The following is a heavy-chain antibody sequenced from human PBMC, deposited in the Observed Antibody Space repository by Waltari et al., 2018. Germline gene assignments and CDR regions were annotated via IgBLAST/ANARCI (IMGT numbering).Heavy chain of an antibody. CDR3: ARSRENPVAGTSPSGLDY. D-gene: IGHD6-19*01. CDR1: GGSFSGYY. J-gene: IGHJ4*02. CDR2: INHSGST. V-gene: IGHV4-34*01. Sequence: QVQLQQWGAGLLKPSETLSLTCAVYGGSFSGYYWSWIRQPPGKGLEWIGEINHSGSTNYNPSFKSRVTISVDTSKNQFSLKLSSVTAADTAVYYCARSRENPVAGTSPSGLDYWGQGTLVTVSS.